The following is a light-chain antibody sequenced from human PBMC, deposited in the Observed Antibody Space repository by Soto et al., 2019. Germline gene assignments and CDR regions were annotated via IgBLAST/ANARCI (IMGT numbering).Light chain of an antibody. V-gene: IGKV3-15*01. J-gene: IGKJ2*01. CDR1: QSVSSN. Sequence: EIVMTQSPATLSVSPGERATLSCRASQSVSSNLAWYQQKPGQAPRLLIYGASTRATGIPARFSGSGSGTEFTLTISSLQSEDFAVYYCQQYHNWPPFYTFGQGTKLEIK. CDR2: GAS. CDR3: QQYHNWPPFYT.